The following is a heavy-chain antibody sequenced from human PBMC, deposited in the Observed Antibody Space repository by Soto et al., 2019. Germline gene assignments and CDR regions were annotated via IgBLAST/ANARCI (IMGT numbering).Heavy chain of an antibody. V-gene: IGHV1-69*19. D-gene: IGHD3-10*01. Sequence: QVQLVQSGAEMKKPGSSVKVSCQSYGGTFNTYAMNWVRQAPGQGTERMGDISPIFGAANYAPKFQGRVTITADESTGTSYMQLNRLTSEDTALYFCAREVQVHTPAFVYWGQGTLVTVSS. J-gene: IGHJ4*02. CDR2: ISPIFGAA. CDR3: AREVQVHTPAFVY. CDR1: GGTFNTYA.